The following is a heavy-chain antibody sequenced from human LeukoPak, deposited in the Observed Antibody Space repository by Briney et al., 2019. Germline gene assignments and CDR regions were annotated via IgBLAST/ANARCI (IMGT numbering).Heavy chain of an antibody. D-gene: IGHD3-10*01. CDR3: ASLRFYGSGSYYRKYYFDY. Sequence: PSETLSLTCTVSGGSISSYYWSWIRQPPGKGLDWIGYIYYSGSTNYNPSLKSRVTISVDTSKNQFSLKLSSVTAADTAVYYCASLRFYGSGSYYRKYYFDYWGQGTLVTVSS. CDR2: IYYSGST. CDR1: GGSISSYY. V-gene: IGHV4-59*01. J-gene: IGHJ4*02.